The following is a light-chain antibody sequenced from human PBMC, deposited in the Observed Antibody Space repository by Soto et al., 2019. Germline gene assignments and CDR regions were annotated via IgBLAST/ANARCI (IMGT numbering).Light chain of an antibody. Sequence: QSVLTQPASVSGSPGQSITVSCTGASSDVGAYNYVSWYQQHPGQAPKLIIYEVNDRPSGVSNRFSGSKSGNTASLTISGLQAEDEADYYCSSYTSSSTYVFGTGTKVTVL. CDR2: EVN. CDR1: SSDVGAYNY. V-gene: IGLV2-14*01. J-gene: IGLJ1*01. CDR3: SSYTSSSTYV.